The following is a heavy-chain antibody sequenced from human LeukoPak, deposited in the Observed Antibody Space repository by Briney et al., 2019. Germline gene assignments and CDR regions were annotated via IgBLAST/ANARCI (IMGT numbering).Heavy chain of an antibody. V-gene: IGHV1-18*01. D-gene: IGHD6-6*01. CDR2: ISAYNGNT. CDR3: AKGLDSGSPDGVAY. CDR1: VDTFTSYG. Sequence: ASVKVSCKASVDTFTSYGISWVRQAPGQGLEWMGWISAYNGNTNNAQKLQGRFTMTTDTSTSTAYMGLRSLRSDDTAVYYCAKGLDSGSPDGVAYWGQGTLVTVSS. J-gene: IGHJ4*02.